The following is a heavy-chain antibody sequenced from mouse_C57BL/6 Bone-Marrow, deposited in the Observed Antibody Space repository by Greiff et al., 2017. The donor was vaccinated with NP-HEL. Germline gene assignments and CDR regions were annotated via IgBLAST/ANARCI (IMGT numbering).Heavy chain of an antibody. CDR1: GYTFTSYW. D-gene: IGHD2-2*01. J-gene: IGHJ2*01. CDR2: IDPSDSYT. Sequence: QVQLQQSGAELVMPGASVKLSCKASGYTFTSYWMHWVKQRPGQGLEWIGEIDPSDSYTNYNQKFQGKSTLTVDKSSSTAYMQLSSLTSEDSAVYYCARRPMVTTDYFDYWGQGTTLTVSS. V-gene: IGHV1-69*01. CDR3: ARRPMVTTDYFDY.